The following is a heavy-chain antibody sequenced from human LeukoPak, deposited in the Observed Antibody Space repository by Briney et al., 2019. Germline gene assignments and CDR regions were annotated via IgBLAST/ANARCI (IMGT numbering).Heavy chain of an antibody. Sequence: GRSLRLSCAASGFTFDDYAMHWVRQAPGKGLEWVSGISWNSGSIGYADSVKGRFTISRDNAKNSLYLQMNSLRAEDTALYYCAKDEGYYDSSGYYDYWGQGTLVTVSS. D-gene: IGHD3-22*01. J-gene: IGHJ4*02. CDR2: ISWNSGSI. V-gene: IGHV3-9*01. CDR1: GFTFDDYA. CDR3: AKDEGYYDSSGYYDY.